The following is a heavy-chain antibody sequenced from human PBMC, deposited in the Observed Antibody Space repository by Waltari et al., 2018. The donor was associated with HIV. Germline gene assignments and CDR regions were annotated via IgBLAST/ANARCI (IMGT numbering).Heavy chain of an antibody. V-gene: IGHV3-15*01. Sequence: EVQLVESGGDLLKPGGCLRLSCAASGFTLNVDWMSWVRQAPGKGLEWVGRIKTKGDGGATDYAAAVKGRFTISRDDSKNTVYLQMNSLKIEDTAVYYCTSEEDYGSGSHFDYWGQGTLVTVSS. J-gene: IGHJ4*02. D-gene: IGHD3-10*01. CDR1: GFTLNVDW. CDR2: IKTKGDGGAT. CDR3: TSEEDYGSGSHFDY.